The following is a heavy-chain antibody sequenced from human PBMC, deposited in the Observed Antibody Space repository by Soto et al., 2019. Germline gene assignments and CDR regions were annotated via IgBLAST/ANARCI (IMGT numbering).Heavy chain of an antibody. Sequence: QVQLQQWGAGLLKPSETLSLTCAVYGGSFSGYYWSWIRQPPGKGLEWIGEINHSGSTNYNPSLKSRVTMLVGPSKNLFSLKLSPCAPGDAALEYRGRSTMVRGVFPPSYWVQGTLVTVSS. CDR2: INHSGST. CDR1: GGSFSGYY. J-gene: IGHJ4*02. CDR3: GRSTMVRGVFPPSY. V-gene: IGHV4-34*01. D-gene: IGHD3-10*01.